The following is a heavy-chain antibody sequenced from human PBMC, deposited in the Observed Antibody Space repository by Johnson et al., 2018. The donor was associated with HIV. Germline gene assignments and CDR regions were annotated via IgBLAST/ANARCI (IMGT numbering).Heavy chain of an antibody. CDR3: ARPHSFQYQHAFDI. CDR1: GFAFSMYD. V-gene: IGHV3-66*04. CDR2: IDSGGTT. J-gene: IGHJ3*02. Sequence: VQLVESGGGVVQPGGSLRLSCVASGFAFSMYDVQWVRQAPGKGLEWVSLIDSGGTTNYEDSVKGRFTISRNDSKNTLYLQMNSLRAADTALYYCARPHSFQYQHAFDIWGQGTKVTVSS. D-gene: IGHD1-26*01.